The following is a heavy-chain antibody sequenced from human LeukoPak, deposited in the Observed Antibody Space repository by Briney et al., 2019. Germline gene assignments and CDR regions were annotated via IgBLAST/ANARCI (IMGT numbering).Heavy chain of an antibody. CDR1: GYTFTGYY. V-gene: IGHV1-2*02. D-gene: IGHD3-3*01. CDR3: ARSNPFWSGYPFDY. CDR2: INPNSGGT. J-gene: IGHJ4*02. Sequence: ASVKVSCKASGYTFTGYYMHWVRQAPGQGLEWMGWINPNSGGTNYAQKFQGRVTMTRDTSISTAYMELSRLRSDDTAVYYCARSNPFWSGYPFDYWGQGTLVTVSS.